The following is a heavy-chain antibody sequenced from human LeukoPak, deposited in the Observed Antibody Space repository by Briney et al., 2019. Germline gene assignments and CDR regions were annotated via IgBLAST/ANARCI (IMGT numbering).Heavy chain of an antibody. CDR3: ARSITVSATNWFDP. V-gene: IGHV4-59*01. D-gene: IGHD6-19*01. Sequence: SETLSLTCTVSGASISSSFWSWIRQSPGKGLEWIAYIYYTGSTQYNPSLKSRLTISLDTSKNQFSLRLSSVTAADTAIYYCARSITVSATNWFDPWGQGTLVTVSS. CDR1: GASISSSF. CDR2: IYYTGST. J-gene: IGHJ5*02.